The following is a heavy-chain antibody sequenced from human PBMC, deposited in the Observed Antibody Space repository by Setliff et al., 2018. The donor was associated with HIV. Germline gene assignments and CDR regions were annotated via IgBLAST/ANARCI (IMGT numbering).Heavy chain of an antibody. D-gene: IGHD3-22*01. V-gene: IGHV3-48*01. CDR3: KAYYYDSSGYSPDDFDI. CDR1: GFTFSNYS. Sequence: GGSLRLSCVASGFTFSNYSMNWVRQAPGKGLEWVSYISSSSSTIYYADSVKGRFTTSRDNAKNSLYLQMNSLRAEDTAVYYCKAYYYDSSGYSPDDFDIWGQGTMVTVSS. J-gene: IGHJ3*02. CDR2: ISSSSSTI.